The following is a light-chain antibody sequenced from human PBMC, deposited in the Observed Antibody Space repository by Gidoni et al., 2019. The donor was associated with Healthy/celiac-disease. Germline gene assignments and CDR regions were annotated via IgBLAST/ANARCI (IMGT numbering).Light chain of an antibody. CDR1: QSLVYSDGNTY. CDR3: MQGTH. Sequence: DVVMTQSPLSLPVTLGQPASISCRSSQSLVYSDGNTYLNWVQQRPGQSTRRLIYKVSNRDAGVRDRFSGSGSGTDFTLKISRVEAEYVGVYYCMQGTHLGQGTKLEIK. V-gene: IGKV2-30*01. CDR2: KVS. J-gene: IGKJ2*01.